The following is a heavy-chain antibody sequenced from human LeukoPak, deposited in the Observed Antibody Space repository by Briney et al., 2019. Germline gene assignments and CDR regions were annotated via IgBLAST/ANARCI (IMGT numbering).Heavy chain of an antibody. Sequence: PGGSLRLSCAASGFTFSDYYMSWIRQAPGKGLEWVSYISSSGSTIYYADSVKGRFTISRDNAKNSLYLQMNSLRAEDTAVYYCAKDQLYCSSTSCYGEGAFDIWGQGTMVTVSS. V-gene: IGHV3-11*04. CDR1: GFTFSDYY. CDR2: ISSSGSTI. D-gene: IGHD2-2*01. CDR3: AKDQLYCSSTSCYGEGAFDI. J-gene: IGHJ3*02.